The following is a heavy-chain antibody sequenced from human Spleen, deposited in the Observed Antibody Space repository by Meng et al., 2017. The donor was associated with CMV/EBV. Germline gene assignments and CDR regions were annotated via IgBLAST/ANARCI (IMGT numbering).Heavy chain of an antibody. Sequence: SGDTFTSYYVHWLRQAPGQGLGWMGMISPSGAGTSYAQKFQGRLAMTRDTSTSTVYMELSSLRLEDTAVYYCVREEAVVVPAALALGFWGQGTLVTVSS. V-gene: IGHV1-46*01. D-gene: IGHD2-2*01. J-gene: IGHJ4*02. CDR2: ISPSGAGT. CDR1: GDTFTSYY. CDR3: VREEAVVVPAALALGF.